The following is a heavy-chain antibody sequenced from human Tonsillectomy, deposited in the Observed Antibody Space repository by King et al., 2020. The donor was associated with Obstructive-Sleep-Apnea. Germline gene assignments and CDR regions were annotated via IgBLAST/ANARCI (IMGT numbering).Heavy chain of an antibody. V-gene: IGHV4-39*07. Sequence: QLQESGPGLVKASETLSLNCTVSSVSISSSSYYWGWIRQPPGKGLEWIGSIYYSGTTYYNPSLKSRVTISVDTSKNQFSLKLSPVTAADTAVYYCASHGTSPFYYFDYWGQGALGSVSS. J-gene: IGHJ4*02. CDR1: SVSISSSSYY. CDR3: ASHGTSPFYYFDY. D-gene: IGHD5-24*01. CDR2: IYYSGTT.